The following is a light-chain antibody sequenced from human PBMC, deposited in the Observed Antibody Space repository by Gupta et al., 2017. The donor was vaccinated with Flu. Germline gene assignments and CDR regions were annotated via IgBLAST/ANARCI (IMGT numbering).Light chain of an antibody. Sequence: PSSLSASVGDRITITCRASQNIYRFLNWYQQKPGEAPKALIHAASSSQSGVPSRFSGSGSGTDYTLTISRLQPEDFATYYCQQSYSIPLTFGGGTRVDIK. CDR2: AAS. J-gene: IGKJ4*01. V-gene: IGKV1-39*01. CDR1: QNIYRF. CDR3: QQSYSIPLT.